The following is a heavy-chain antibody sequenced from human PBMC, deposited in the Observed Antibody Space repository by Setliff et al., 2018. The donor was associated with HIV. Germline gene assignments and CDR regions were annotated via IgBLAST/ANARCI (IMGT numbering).Heavy chain of an antibody. J-gene: IGHJ4*02. CDR2: ISGYNDKT. D-gene: IGHD6-6*01. V-gene: IGHV1-18*01. Sequence: ASVKVSCKTSGYSFTTYGITWVRQAPGQGLEWMGWISGYNDKTDYSQKFQGRLSMTTDTSTSTAYMELRSLTSDDTAFYYCARARSTSSHFDFWGQGALVPSPQ. CDR1: GYSFTTYG. CDR3: ARARSTSSHFDF.